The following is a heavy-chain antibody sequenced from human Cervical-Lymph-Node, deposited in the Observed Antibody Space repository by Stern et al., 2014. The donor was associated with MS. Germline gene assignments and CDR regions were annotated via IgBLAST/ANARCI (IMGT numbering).Heavy chain of an antibody. CDR1: GGSISSYY. Sequence: QVQLQESGPGLVKPSETLSLTCTVSGGSISSYYWSWIRQPPGKGLEWIGYIYYSGSTNSNPSLKSRVTISVDTSKNQFSLTLSSVTAADTAVYYCARHGCSGGSCPGYFDYWGQGTLVTVSS. V-gene: IGHV4-59*08. J-gene: IGHJ4*02. CDR2: IYYSGST. D-gene: IGHD2-15*01. CDR3: ARHGCSGGSCPGYFDY.